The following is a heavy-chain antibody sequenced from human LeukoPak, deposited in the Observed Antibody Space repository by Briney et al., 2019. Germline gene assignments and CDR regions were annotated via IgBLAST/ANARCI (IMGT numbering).Heavy chain of an antibody. Sequence: PGGSLRLSCAASGFTFSSYAMSWVRQAPGKGLEWVSAISGSGGSTYYADSVKGRFTISRDNSKNTLYLQMNSLRAEDTAVYYCAKSINKYSSGWPRGNAFDIWGQGTMVTVSS. V-gene: IGHV3-23*01. CDR3: AKSINKYSSGWPRGNAFDI. CDR2: ISGSGGST. J-gene: IGHJ3*02. D-gene: IGHD6-19*01. CDR1: GFTFSSYA.